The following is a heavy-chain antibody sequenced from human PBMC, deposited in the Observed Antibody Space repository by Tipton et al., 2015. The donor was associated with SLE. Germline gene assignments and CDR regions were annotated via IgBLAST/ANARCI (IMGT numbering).Heavy chain of an antibody. CDR1: GDSISTGYYY. D-gene: IGHD3-10*01. V-gene: IGHV4-39*01. CDR3: ARNKLLWFGEGNF. J-gene: IGHJ4*02. CDR2: VYYSGST. Sequence: TLSLTCNVSGDSISTGYYYWGWIRQPPGKGLEWIGSVYYSGSTYYNPSLKSRVTISVDTTKNQFSQKLSSVTVADTAVYYCARNKLLWFGEGNFWGQGTLVTVSS.